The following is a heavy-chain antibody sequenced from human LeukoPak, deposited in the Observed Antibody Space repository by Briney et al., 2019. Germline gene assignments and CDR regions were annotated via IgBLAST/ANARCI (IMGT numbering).Heavy chain of an antibody. Sequence: SETLSLTCTVSGGSISSYYWSWIRQPAGKGLEWIGRIYTSGSTNYNPSLKSRVTMSVDTSKNQSSLKLSSVTAADTAVYYCARGRPSYYDSSRDAFDIWGQGTMVTVSS. CDR2: IYTSGST. V-gene: IGHV4-4*07. CDR3: ARGRPSYYDSSRDAFDI. D-gene: IGHD3-22*01. J-gene: IGHJ3*02. CDR1: GGSISSYY.